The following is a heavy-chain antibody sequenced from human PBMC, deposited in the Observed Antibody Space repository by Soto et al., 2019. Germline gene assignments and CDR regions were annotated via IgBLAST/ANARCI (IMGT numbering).Heavy chain of an antibody. CDR3: ARAGRALGYCSGGTCSDFDY. V-gene: IGHV3-33*01. CDR2: IWSDGSNE. J-gene: IGHJ4*02. Sequence: QVQLVESGGGVVQPGRSLRLSCAASGFTFSNYGMHWLRQAQGKGLEWVAVIWSDGSNEYYADAVKGRLTISRDNSKNTLYVQMNSLRAEDTAVYYCARAGRALGYCSGGTCSDFDYWGPGTLVTGSS. CDR1: GFTFSNYG. D-gene: IGHD2-15*01.